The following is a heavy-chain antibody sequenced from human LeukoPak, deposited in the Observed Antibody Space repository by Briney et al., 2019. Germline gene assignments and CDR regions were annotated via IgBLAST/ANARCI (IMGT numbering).Heavy chain of an antibody. CDR1: GGSISSYY. CDR3: ARGNWRYYYMDV. CDR2: IYYSGST. D-gene: IGHD1-20*01. Sequence: SETLSLTCTVSGGSISSYYWSWLRQPPGKGLEWIGYIYYSGSTNYNPSLKSRVTISVDTSKNQFSLKLSSVTAADTAVYYCARGNWRYYYMDVWGKGTTVTVSS. J-gene: IGHJ6*03. V-gene: IGHV4-59*01.